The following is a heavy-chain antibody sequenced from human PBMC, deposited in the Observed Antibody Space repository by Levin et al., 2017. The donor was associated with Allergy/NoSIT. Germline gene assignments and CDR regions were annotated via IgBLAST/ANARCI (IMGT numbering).Heavy chain of an antibody. CDR3: ARSYGSSWYRWFDP. D-gene: IGHD6-13*01. Sequence: GGSLRLSCAASGFTFSDYSMNWVRQAPGKGLEWISYISGITSTIYYADSVKGRFTISRDNAKNSLYLQMNSLRDEDTAVYYCARSYGSSWYRWFDPWGQGALVTVSS. CDR2: ISGITSTI. CDR1: GFTFSDYS. J-gene: IGHJ5*02. V-gene: IGHV3-48*02.